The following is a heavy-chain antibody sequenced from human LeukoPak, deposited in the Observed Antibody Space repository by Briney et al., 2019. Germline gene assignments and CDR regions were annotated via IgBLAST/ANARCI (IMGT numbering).Heavy chain of an antibody. CDR3: AMGVSSSWYLDY. J-gene: IGHJ4*02. CDR1: GFTFSSYS. CDR2: ISYDGNNK. D-gene: IGHD6-13*01. Sequence: GGSLRLSCAASGFTFSSYSMHWVRQAPGKGLEWVAVISYDGNNKYYADSVKGRFTISRDNSNNTLYLQMSSLRAEDTAVYYCAMGVSSSWYLDYWGQGTLVTVSS. V-gene: IGHV3-30*03.